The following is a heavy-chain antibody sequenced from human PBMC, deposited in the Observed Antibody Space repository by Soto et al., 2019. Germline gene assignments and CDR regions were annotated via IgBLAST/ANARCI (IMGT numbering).Heavy chain of an antibody. D-gene: IGHD5-18*01. CDR1: GGSISSNDYY. CDR2: IYYSGST. V-gene: IGHV4-31*03. J-gene: IGHJ4*02. Sequence: QVQLQESGPGLVKPSQTLSLTCTVSGGSISSNDYYWSWIRQLPGKGLEWIGYIYYSGSTYYNPSLKRRGTVSVDTSKSQFALILYSVTAADTAVYYCARDQGGYTIFDYWGQGTLVTVSS. CDR3: ARDQGGYTIFDY.